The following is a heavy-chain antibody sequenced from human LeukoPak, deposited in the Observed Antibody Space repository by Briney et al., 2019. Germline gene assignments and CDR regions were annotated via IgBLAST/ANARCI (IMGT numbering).Heavy chain of an antibody. D-gene: IGHD4-17*01. J-gene: IGHJ3*02. CDR1: GFTFSSYS. V-gene: IGHV3-21*04. CDR2: ISSSSSYI. Sequence: GGSLRLSCAASGFTFSSYSMNWVRQAPGKGLEWVSSISSSSSYIYYADSVKGRFTISRDNAKNSLYLQMNSLRAEDTAVYYCAKDDYGDSSVDDAFDIWGQGTLVTVSS. CDR3: AKDDYGDSSVDDAFDI.